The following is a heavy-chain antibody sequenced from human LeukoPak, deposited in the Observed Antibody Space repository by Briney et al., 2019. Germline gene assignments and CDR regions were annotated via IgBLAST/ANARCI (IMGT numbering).Heavy chain of an antibody. J-gene: IGHJ6*03. CDR2: IHSGGST. V-gene: IGHV3-66*02. D-gene: IGHD4-23*01. Sequence: GGSLRLSCAASGFTVSSNYMSWVRQAPGKGLEWVSVIHSGGSTYYADSVKGRFTISRDNSKNTLYLQMNSLRAEDTAVYYCARVADYGGKGYYYYYYMDVWGKGTTVTVSS. CDR1: GFTVSSNY. CDR3: ARVADYGGKGYYYYYYMDV.